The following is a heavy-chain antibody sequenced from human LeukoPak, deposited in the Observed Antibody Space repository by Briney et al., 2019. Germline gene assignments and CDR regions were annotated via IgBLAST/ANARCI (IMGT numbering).Heavy chain of an antibody. CDR3: ARKITVAGINWYFDL. Sequence: GGSLRLSCAVSGFTFSDYSMTWVRQAPGTGLEWVSYITSSSSTIYYADSVKGRFTISRDNAKNSLYLQMNSLRAEDTAVYYCARKITVAGINWYFDLWGRGTLVTVSS. J-gene: IGHJ2*01. CDR2: ITSSSSTI. V-gene: IGHV3-48*01. D-gene: IGHD6-19*01. CDR1: GFTFSDYS.